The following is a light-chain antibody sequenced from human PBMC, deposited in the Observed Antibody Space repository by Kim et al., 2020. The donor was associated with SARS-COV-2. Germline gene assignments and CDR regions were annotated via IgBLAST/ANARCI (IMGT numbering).Light chain of an antibody. Sequence: DIVMTQSPDSLAVSLGERATFNCKSSQSVLYNSNKKNYLAWYQQKPGQAPRLLMDWASTRESGVPDRFSGSVSGTDFTLTISSLQAEDVAVYFCQQYYSTPPTFGPGTKVDIK. CDR2: WAS. V-gene: IGKV4-1*01. CDR1: QSVLYNSNKKNY. J-gene: IGKJ3*01. CDR3: QQYYSTPPT.